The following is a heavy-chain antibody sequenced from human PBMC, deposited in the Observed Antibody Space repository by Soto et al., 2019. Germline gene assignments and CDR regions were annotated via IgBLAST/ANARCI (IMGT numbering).Heavy chain of an antibody. CDR1: SQSFSDYY. J-gene: IGHJ4*02. Sequence: PSETLSLTCTMYSQSFSDYYWNWIRQTPGKGLEWIGEIYRTGSTNYNPSLKSRVTISLDKSENQFSLKVTSLTAADTAVYYCASRDPGTSVDYWGQGTLVTVSS. CDR3: ASRDPGTSVDY. CDR2: IYRTGST. V-gene: IGHV4-34*01. D-gene: IGHD1-7*01.